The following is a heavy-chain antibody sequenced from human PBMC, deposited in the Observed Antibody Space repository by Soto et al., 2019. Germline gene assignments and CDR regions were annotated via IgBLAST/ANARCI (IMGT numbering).Heavy chain of an antibody. CDR2: ISTNGGST. J-gene: IGHJ4*02. V-gene: IGHV3-64D*06. Sequence: GAVSFSGAGRGFTYSYYYMGWIRQAPGKGLEYVSSISTNGGSTHYADSVKGRFTISRDNSKNTQYLQMSSLRADDTAVYYCVKGEYYYDSSGYYPFDYWGQGTLVTVSS. CDR3: VKGEYYYDSSGYYPFDY. D-gene: IGHD3-22*01. CDR1: GFTYSYYY.